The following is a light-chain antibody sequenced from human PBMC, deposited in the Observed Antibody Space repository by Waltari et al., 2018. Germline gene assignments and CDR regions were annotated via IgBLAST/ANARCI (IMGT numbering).Light chain of an antibody. CDR1: DSDVGAYNF. CDR3: SSYTTSNAPGV. Sequence: QSALTQPASVPGSPGQSITISCTGTDSDVGAYNFVSWYRQHPGKAPHLIIYEVSARPPVISERCAGSKSDTTAPLTISGLQADDEAVYYCSSYTTSNAPGVFGTGTKVTVL. CDR2: EVS. V-gene: IGLV2-14*01. J-gene: IGLJ1*01.